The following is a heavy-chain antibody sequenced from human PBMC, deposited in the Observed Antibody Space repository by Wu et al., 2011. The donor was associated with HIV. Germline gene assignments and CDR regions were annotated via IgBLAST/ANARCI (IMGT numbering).Heavy chain of an antibody. D-gene: IGHD7-27*01. CDR3: VTEVIGATVGLY. Sequence: QVQLVQSGAEVKKPGSSVKVSCKASGGTFSSYAINWVRQATGQGLEWMGWMNPNSGNTGYAQKFQGRVTITRNTSISTAYLQLNSPRSEDTAVYFCVTEVIGATVGLYWGQGTWSPSPQ. V-gene: IGHV1-8*03. CDR2: MNPNSGNT. CDR1: GGTFSSYA. J-gene: IGHJ4*02.